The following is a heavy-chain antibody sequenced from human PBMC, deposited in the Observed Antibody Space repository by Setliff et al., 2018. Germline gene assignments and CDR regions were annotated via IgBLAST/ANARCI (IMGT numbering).Heavy chain of an antibody. V-gene: IGHV1-69*05. D-gene: IGHD2-8*01. CDR3: SRLVRFCTRTACQRLSGGEF. CDR1: GDTFSTYA. CDR2: IIPLLETA. J-gene: IGHJ4*02. Sequence: SVKVSCKASGDTFSTYALSWVRQAPGQGLEWMGGIIPLLETAKYAQKFQGRVTLTTDTSARTAYMELRSLSSDDTAVYYCSRLVRFCTRTACQRLSGGEFWGQGTLVTVSS.